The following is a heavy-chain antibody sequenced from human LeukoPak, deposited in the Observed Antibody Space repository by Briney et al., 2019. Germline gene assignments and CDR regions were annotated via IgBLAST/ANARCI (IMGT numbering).Heavy chain of an antibody. J-gene: IGHJ4*02. CDR1: GGSISSYY. Sequence: SETLSLTCTVSGGSISSYYWSWIRQPAGKGLEWIGRIYTSGSTNYNPSLKSRVTMSVDMSKNQFSLKLRSVTAADTAVYYCARGSHSGDYDRLDYWGQGTLVTVSS. CDR2: IYTSGST. CDR3: ARGSHSGDYDRLDY. D-gene: IGHD3-22*01. V-gene: IGHV4-4*07.